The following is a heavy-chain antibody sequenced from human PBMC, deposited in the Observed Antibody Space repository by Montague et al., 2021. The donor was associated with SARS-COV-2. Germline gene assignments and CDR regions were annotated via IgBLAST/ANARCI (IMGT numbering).Heavy chain of an antibody. D-gene: IGHD1-1*01. CDR2: VHYTGST. Sequence: SETLSLTCEVSGGSISSYYWSWIRQSPGKGLEWIGYVHYTGSTKYNPPLKTRVTLSLDTPKKHCSLKLKSVTAADTAVYYCARAQNTCFIANCVNYFEVWGLGALVTVSS. J-gene: IGHJ4*02. CDR3: ARAQNTCFIANCVNYFEV. CDR1: GGSISSYY. V-gene: IGHV4-59*01.